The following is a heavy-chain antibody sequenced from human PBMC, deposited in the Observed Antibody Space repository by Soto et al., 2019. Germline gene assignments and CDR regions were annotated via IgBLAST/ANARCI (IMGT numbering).Heavy chain of an antibody. Sequence: ASVKVSCKASGYTFTSYGISWVRQAPGQGLEWMGWISAYNGNTNYAQKLQGRVTMTTDTSTSTAYMELRSLRSDDTAVYYCARLQSGIAAAGTTYYYYYGMDVCGQGTTVTVSS. CDR2: ISAYNGNT. J-gene: IGHJ6*02. CDR1: GYTFTSYG. V-gene: IGHV1-18*01. D-gene: IGHD6-13*01. CDR3: ARLQSGIAAAGTTYYYYYGMDV.